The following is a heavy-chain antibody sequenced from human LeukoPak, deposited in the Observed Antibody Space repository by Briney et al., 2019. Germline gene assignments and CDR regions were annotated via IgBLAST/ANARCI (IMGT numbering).Heavy chain of an antibody. D-gene: IGHD3-10*01. CDR1: GFTFSSYA. J-gene: IGHJ4*02. CDR2: ISGSGGST. Sequence: GGSLRLSCAASGFTFSSYAMSWVRQAPGKGLEWVSAISGSGGSTYYADSVKGRFTISRDSSKNTLYLQMNSLRAEDTAVYYCAGTMVRGLGDYWGQGTLVTVSS. CDR3: AGTMVRGLGDY. V-gene: IGHV3-23*01.